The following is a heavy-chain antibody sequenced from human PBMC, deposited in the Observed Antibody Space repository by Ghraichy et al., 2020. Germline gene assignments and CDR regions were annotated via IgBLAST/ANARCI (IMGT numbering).Heavy chain of an antibody. J-gene: IGHJ5*01. V-gene: IGHV4-34*01. CDR1: GGSFSGYY. D-gene: IGHD2/OR15-2a*01. CDR3: ARGIDLSS. CDR2: MNHRGST. Sequence: SETLSLTCSVHGGSFSGYYWSWIRQPPGKGLEWIGEMNHRGSTNYNPSLKSRVTILMDTSRNQLSLNSTSVTAADTAVYYCARGIDLSSWGHGTLVTVSS.